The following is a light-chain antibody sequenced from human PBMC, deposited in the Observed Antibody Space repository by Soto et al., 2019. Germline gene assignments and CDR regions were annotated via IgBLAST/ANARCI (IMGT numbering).Light chain of an antibody. CDR3: QKYNTVPRT. J-gene: IGKJ1*01. Sequence: DIQMTQSPSSLSASVGDRVTITCRASQGISHFLAWYQQKPGKVPKLLIYAASILQSGVPPRFSGSGSGTDFTLTISSLQPEDVATYYCQKYNTVPRTFGQGTKVE. V-gene: IGKV1-27*01. CDR2: AAS. CDR1: QGISHF.